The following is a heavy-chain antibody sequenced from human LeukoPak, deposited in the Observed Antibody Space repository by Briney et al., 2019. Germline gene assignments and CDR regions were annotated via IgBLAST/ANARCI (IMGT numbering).Heavy chain of an antibody. CDR3: ARERPSGGGAFDI. Sequence: SVKVSCKASGGTFSSYAISWVRQAPGQGLEWMGGIIPIFGTANYAQKFQGRVTITADKSTSTAYMELSSLRSEDTAVYYCARERPSGGGAFDIWGQGTMITVSS. V-gene: IGHV1-69*06. CDR2: IIPIFGTA. J-gene: IGHJ3*02. CDR1: GGTFSSYA. D-gene: IGHD5-12*01.